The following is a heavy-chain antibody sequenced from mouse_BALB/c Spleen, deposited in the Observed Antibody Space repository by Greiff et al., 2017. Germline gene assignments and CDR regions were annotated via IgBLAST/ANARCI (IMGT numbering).Heavy chain of an antibody. J-gene: IGHJ2*01. CDR2: ISSGSSTI. D-gene: IGHD1-1*01. CDR3: ARRGFTVGDFDY. CDR1: GFTFSSFG. V-gene: IGHV5-17*02. Sequence: EVMLVESGGGLVQPGGSRKLSCAASGFTFSSFGLHWVRQAPEKGLEWVAYISSGSSTIYYADTVKGRFTISRDNPKNTLFLQMTSLRSEDTAMYYCARRGFTVGDFDYWGQGTTLTVSS.